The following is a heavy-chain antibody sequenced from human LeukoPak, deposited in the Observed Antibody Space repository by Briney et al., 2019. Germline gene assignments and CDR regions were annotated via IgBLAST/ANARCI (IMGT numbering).Heavy chain of an antibody. J-gene: IGHJ5*02. CDR1: GGSISSSSYY. D-gene: IGHD6-13*01. CDR3: ARDIAAALYNWFDP. V-gene: IGHV4-39*07. Sequence: SETLSLTRTVSGGSISSSSYYWGWIRQPPGKGLEWIGSIYYRGSTYYNPSLKSRVTMSVDTSKNQFSLKLSSVTAADTAVYYCARDIAAALYNWFDPWGQGTLVTVSS. CDR2: IYYRGST.